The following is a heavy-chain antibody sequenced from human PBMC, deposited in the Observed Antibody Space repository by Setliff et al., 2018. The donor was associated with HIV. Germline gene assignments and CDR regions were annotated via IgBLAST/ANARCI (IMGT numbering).Heavy chain of an antibody. Sequence: PGGSLRLSCAASGFTFSIYSMNWVRQAPGKGLEWVAFIRYDGSNKYYADSVKGRFTISRDNAKNSLYLQMNSLRAEDTAVYYCARVQVLQFSHYMDVWGKGTTVTVSS. J-gene: IGHJ6*03. D-gene: IGHD3-3*01. V-gene: IGHV3-30*02. CDR3: ARVQVLQFSHYMDV. CDR2: IRYDGSNK. CDR1: GFTFSIYS.